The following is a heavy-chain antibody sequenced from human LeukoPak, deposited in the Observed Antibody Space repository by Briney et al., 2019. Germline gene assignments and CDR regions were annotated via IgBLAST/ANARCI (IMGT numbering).Heavy chain of an antibody. V-gene: IGHV1-18*01. D-gene: IGHD3-16*01. J-gene: IGHJ4*02. CDR2: ISAYNGIT. CDR3: ARGPKGGLDF. Sequence: ASVKVSCKASGYTFTTYGISWVRQAPGQGLEWMGWISAYNGITKYAQNLQSRVTMTTDTSTSTAYMEQRSLTSDDTARYFCARGPKGGLDFWGQGTLVTVSS. CDR1: GYTFTTYG.